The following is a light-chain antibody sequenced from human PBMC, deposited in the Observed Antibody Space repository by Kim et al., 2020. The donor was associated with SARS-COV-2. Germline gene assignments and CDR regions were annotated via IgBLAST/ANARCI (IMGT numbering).Light chain of an antibody. Sequence: VSPGERATLSCRASQSVSSNLAWYQQKPGQAPRLHIYGASTRATGIPARFSGSGSGTEFTLTISSLQSEDFAVYYCQQYNNWPPAFGQGTKVDIK. CDR1: QSVSSN. J-gene: IGKJ1*01. CDR3: QQYNNWPPA. CDR2: GAS. V-gene: IGKV3-15*01.